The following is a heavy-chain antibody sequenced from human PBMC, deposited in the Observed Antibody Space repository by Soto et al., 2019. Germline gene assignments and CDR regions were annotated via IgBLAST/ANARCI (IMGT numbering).Heavy chain of an antibody. V-gene: IGHV4-30-4*01. Sequence: SETLSLTCTVSGGSISSGEYYWTWIRQPPGKGLEWIGYINHSGSTNYNPSLKSRVTISVDTSKNQFSLKLSSVTAADTAVYYCARRWGTTFDFWGQGTLVTVSS. J-gene: IGHJ4*02. CDR3: ARRWGTTFDF. D-gene: IGHD3-16*01. CDR1: GGSISSGEYY. CDR2: INHSGST.